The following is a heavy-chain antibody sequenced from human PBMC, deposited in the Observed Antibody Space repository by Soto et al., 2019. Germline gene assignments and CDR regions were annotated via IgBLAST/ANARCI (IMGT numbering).Heavy chain of an antibody. Sequence: GASVKVSCKASGGTFSSYAISWVRQAPGRGLEWMGGIIPIFGTANYAQKFQGRVTITADESTSTVYMELSSLRSEDTAVYYCARLSDAPGSFDYWGQGTLVTVSS. CDR3: ARLSDAPGSFDY. J-gene: IGHJ4*02. V-gene: IGHV1-69*13. CDR2: IIPIFGTA. CDR1: GGTFSSYA. D-gene: IGHD7-27*01.